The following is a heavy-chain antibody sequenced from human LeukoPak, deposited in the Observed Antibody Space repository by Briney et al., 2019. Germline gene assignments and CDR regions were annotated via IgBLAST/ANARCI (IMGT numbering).Heavy chain of an antibody. Sequence: GASVKVSCKVSGYTLTELSMHWVRQAPGKGLEWMGGFDPEDGETIYAQKFQGRVTMTEDTSTDTAYMELSSLRSEDTAVYYCARDRVLRYFDPTRYYYYYGMDVWGQGTTVTVSS. J-gene: IGHJ6*02. CDR3: ARDRVLRYFDPTRYYYYYGMDV. CDR1: GYTLTELS. CDR2: FDPEDGET. V-gene: IGHV1-24*01. D-gene: IGHD3-9*01.